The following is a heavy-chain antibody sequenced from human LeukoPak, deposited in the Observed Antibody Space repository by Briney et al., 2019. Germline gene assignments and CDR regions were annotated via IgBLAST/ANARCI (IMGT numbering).Heavy chain of an antibody. V-gene: IGHV3-21*01. J-gene: IGHJ3*02. CDR3: ARDPGSGYADDAFDI. Sequence: PGGSLRLSCAASGFTFSSYSMNLVRQAPGKGLEWVSSISSSSSYIYYADSVKGRFTISRDNAKNSLYLQMNSLRAEDTAVYYCARDPGSGYADDAFDIWGQGTMVTVSS. D-gene: IGHD3-3*01. CDR2: ISSSSSYI. CDR1: GFTFSSYS.